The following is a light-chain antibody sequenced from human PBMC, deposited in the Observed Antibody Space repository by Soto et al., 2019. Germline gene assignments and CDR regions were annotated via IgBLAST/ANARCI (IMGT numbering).Light chain of an antibody. V-gene: IGKV3-20*01. CDR1: QSVASNY. J-gene: IGKJ1*01. Sequence: EIVLTQSPGTLSLSPGERATLSCRASQSVASNYLAWYQQKPGQAPRLLIYGASSRATGIPDRFSGSGSGTDFTLTISRLEPEDSAVYNCQQYSRSPWTFGQGTKVEIK. CDR3: QQYSRSPWT. CDR2: GAS.